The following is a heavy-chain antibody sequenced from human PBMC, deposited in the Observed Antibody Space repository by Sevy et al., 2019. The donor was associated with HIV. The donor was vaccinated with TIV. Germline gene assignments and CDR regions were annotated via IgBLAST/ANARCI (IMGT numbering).Heavy chain of an antibody. V-gene: IGHV3-7*01. CDR3: TSILPAGVPAEYFQH. Sequence: GGSLRLSCAASGLTFSSYWMTWVRQAPGKGLEWVANINQGGSQEYYVDSVKDRFTISRDNAKNSLYLQMNSLRAEDTAVYYCTSILPAGVPAEYFQHWGQGTLVTVSS. D-gene: IGHD2-2*01. CDR2: INQGGSQE. CDR1: GLTFSSYW. J-gene: IGHJ1*01.